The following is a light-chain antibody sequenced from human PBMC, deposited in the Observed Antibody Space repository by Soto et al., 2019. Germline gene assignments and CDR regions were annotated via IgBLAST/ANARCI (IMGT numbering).Light chain of an antibody. CDR2: GAS. CDR3: QQYNNWPQWT. CDR1: QSVSNN. Sequence: EIVMTQSPATLSVSPGERATLSCRSSQSVSNNLAWYQQKFGQAPRLLVYGASTRATGIPARFSGSGSGTEFTLTISSLQSEDFAVYYCQQYNNWPQWTFGQGTKVDIK. V-gene: IGKV3-15*01. J-gene: IGKJ1*01.